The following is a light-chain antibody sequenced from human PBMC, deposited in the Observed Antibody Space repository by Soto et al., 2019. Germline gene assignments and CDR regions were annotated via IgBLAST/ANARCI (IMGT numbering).Light chain of an antibody. J-gene: IGLJ1*01. CDR1: RHNNGSNY. V-gene: IGLV1-47*01. Sequence: QSVVTPPPSASGTPGQRVTISSSRNRHNNGSNYVYWYQQLPGTAPKLLSYRNNQRPSGVPDRFSGSKSGTSASLAISGLLSEDEPDYYCAAWDHSLSGFYVFGTGNKVTV. CDR2: RNN. CDR3: AAWDHSLSGFYV.